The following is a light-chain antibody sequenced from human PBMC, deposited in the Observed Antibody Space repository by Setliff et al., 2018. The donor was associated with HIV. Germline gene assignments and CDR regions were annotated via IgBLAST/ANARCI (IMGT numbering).Light chain of an antibody. J-gene: IGLJ3*02. CDR1: NIGTKI. V-gene: IGLV3-21*03. Sequence: SYELTQPPSVSEATGKTARITCGGDNIGTKIVHWYPKKPGQAPVVVVYDDSERPSGIPERFPGPNSGNTATRSISRVEAGDEADYYCQGWGGSSDPAGVVFGGGTKVTV. CDR3: QGWGGSSDPAGVV. CDR2: DDS.